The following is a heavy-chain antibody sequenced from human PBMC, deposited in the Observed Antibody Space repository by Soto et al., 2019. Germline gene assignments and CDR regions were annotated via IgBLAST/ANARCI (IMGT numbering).Heavy chain of an antibody. Sequence: PSETLSLTCAVYGASFGGYYWTWIRQPPGKGLEWIGEINHSGSTTYNPSLKSRVAISIDTSKNQFSLKLSSVTAADTAVYYCARRVVPAAMGLWGQGTLVTVSS. CDR1: GASFGGYY. J-gene: IGHJ4*02. CDR2: INHSGST. D-gene: IGHD2-2*01. V-gene: IGHV4-34*01. CDR3: ARRVVPAAMGL.